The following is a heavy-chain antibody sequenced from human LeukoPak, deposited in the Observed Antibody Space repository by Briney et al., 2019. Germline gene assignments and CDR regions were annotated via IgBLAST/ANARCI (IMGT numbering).Heavy chain of an antibody. Sequence: GGSLRLSCAASGFTVSSNYMSWVRQAPGKGLEWVSVIYSGGSTYYADSVKGRFTISRGNSKNTLYLQMNSLRAEDTAVYYCARLSIAAAGPFDYWGQGTLVTVSS. V-gene: IGHV3-66*01. CDR1: GFTVSSNY. D-gene: IGHD6-13*01. J-gene: IGHJ4*02. CDR3: ARLSIAAAGPFDY. CDR2: IYSGGST.